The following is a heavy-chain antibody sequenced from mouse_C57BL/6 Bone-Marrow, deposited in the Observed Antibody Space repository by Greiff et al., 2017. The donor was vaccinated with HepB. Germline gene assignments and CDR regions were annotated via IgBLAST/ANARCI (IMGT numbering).Heavy chain of an antibody. V-gene: IGHV2-9-1*01. CDR2: IWTGGGT. Sequence: VQRVESGPGLVAPSQSLSITCTVSGFSLTSYAISWVRQPPGKGLEWLGVIWTGGGTNYNSALKSRLSISKDNSKSQVFLKMNSLQTDDTARYYCARNGDYSNYVWYFDVWGTGTTVTVSS. CDR3: ARNGDYSNYVWYFDV. J-gene: IGHJ1*03. D-gene: IGHD2-5*01. CDR1: GFSLTSYA.